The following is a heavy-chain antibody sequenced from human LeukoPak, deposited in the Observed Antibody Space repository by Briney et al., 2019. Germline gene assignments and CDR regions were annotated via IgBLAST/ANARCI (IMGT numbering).Heavy chain of an antibody. CDR3: AISPGIKDAFDI. CDR2: ISWDGGST. Sequence: GGSLRLSCAASGFTFDDYAMHWVRQAPGKGLEWVSLISWDGGSTYYADSVKGRFTISRDNSKNSLYLQMNSLRAEDTALYYCAISPGIKDAFDIWAKGQWSPSLQ. D-gene: IGHD5-24*01. CDR1: GFTFDDYA. J-gene: IGHJ3*02. V-gene: IGHV3-43D*03.